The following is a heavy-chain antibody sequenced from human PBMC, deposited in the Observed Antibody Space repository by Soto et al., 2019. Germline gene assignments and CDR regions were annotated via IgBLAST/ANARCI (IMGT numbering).Heavy chain of an antibody. D-gene: IGHD3-22*01. Sequence: GGSLRLSCAASGFTFSSYGMHWVRQAPGKGLEWVAVIWYDGSNKYYADSVKGRFTISRDNSKNTLYLQMNSLRAEDTAVYYCARDNYDSSGIDYWGQGTLVTVPQ. CDR3: ARDNYDSSGIDY. J-gene: IGHJ4*02. V-gene: IGHV3-33*01. CDR1: GFTFSSYG. CDR2: IWYDGSNK.